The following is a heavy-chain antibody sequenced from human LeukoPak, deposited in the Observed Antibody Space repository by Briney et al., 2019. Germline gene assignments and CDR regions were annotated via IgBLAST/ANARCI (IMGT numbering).Heavy chain of an antibody. D-gene: IGHD3-10*01. V-gene: IGHV4-39*02. CDR3: ARGNRRITMVRGVIPAGFDY. CDR1: GGSISGSSYY. CDR2: IYYSGST. Sequence: KTSETLSLTCTVSGGSISGSSYYWGWIRQPPGKGLEWIGSIYYSGSTYYSPSLKSRVTISVDTSKNQFSLKLNSVTATDTAVYYCARGNRRITMVRGVIPAGFDYWGQGTLVTVSS. J-gene: IGHJ4*02.